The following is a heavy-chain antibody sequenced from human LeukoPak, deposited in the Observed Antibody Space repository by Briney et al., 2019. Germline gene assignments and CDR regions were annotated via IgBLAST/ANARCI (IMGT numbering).Heavy chain of an antibody. J-gene: IGHJ4*02. CDR1: GGSISSGSYY. Sequence: SETLSLTCTVSGGSISSGSYYWSWIRQPAGKGLEWIGRIYTSGSTNYNPSLKSRVTISVDTSKNQFSLKLSSVTAADTAVYYCARVQGGYEPLDYWGQGTLVTVSS. D-gene: IGHD5-12*01. V-gene: IGHV4-61*02. CDR2: IYTSGST. CDR3: ARVQGGYEPLDY.